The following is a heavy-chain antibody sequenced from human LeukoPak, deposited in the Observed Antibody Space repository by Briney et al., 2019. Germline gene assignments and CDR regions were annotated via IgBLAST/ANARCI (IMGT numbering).Heavy chain of an antibody. J-gene: IGHJ2*01. CDR3: DL. CDR2: IYYSGST. Sequence: SETLSLTCTVSSDSISSYYWSWIRQPPGKGLEWIGFIYYSGSTNYNPSLRSRVTISVDTSKNQFSLKLTSVTAADTALYYCDLWGRGTLVTVSS. V-gene: IGHV4-59*01. CDR1: SDSISSYY.